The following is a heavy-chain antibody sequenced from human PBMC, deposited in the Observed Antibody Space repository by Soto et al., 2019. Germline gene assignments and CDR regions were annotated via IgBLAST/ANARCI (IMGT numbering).Heavy chain of an antibody. V-gene: IGHV1-3*01. CDR1: AYTFTSYA. D-gene: IGHD3-3*01. J-gene: IGHJ6*03. Sequence: ASVKVSCKASAYTFTSYAMHWARQAPGQRLEWMGWINAGNGNTKYSQKFQGRVTITRDTSASTAYMELSSLRSEDTAVYYCAGFITIFGVVIILGYYYYYMDVWGKGTTVTVSS. CDR2: INAGNGNT. CDR3: AGFITIFGVVIILGYYYYYMDV.